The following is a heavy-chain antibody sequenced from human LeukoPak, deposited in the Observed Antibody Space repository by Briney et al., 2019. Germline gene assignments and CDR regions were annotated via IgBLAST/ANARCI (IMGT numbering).Heavy chain of an antibody. J-gene: IGHJ6*02. D-gene: IGHD6-13*01. V-gene: IGHV3-30*18. Sequence: GRSLRLSCAASGFTFSSYGMHWVRQAPGKGLEWVAVISYDGSNKYYADSVKGRFTISRDNSKNTLYLQMNSLRAEDPAVYYCAKGLSPAYSSSWYYDYGMDVWGQGTTVTVSS. CDR1: GFTFSSYG. CDR2: ISYDGSNK. CDR3: AKGLSPAYSSSWYYDYGMDV.